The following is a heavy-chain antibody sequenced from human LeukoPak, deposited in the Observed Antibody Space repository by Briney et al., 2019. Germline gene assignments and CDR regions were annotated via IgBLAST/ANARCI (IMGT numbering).Heavy chain of an antibody. CDR3: ARSTAEENWFDP. J-gene: IGHJ5*02. CDR1: GFTFSSYA. V-gene: IGHV3-30-3*01. CDR2: ISYDGSNK. Sequence: GGSLRLSCAASGFTFSSYAMHWVRQAPGKGLGWVAAISYDGSNKYYADSVKGRFTISRDNSKNTLYLQMNSLRAEDTAVYYCARSTAEENWFDPWGQGTLVTVSS. D-gene: IGHD2-8*02.